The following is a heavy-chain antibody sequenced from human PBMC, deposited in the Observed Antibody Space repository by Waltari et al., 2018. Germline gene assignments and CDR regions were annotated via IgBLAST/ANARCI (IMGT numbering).Heavy chain of an antibody. CDR3: IRDAFGQNDF. Sequence: EVQLVASGGGLVQPGGSLRLSCTGSGFTSCTDWMHWVRQAPGKGLVWVSRMNGDGSVISYADSVRGRFTISRDNAKSTLYLEMNSLRDDDTAMYHCIRDAFGQNDFWGQGTLVTVSS. J-gene: IGHJ4*02. D-gene: IGHD3-16*01. CDR1: GFTSCTDW. CDR2: MNGDGSVI. V-gene: IGHV3-74*01.